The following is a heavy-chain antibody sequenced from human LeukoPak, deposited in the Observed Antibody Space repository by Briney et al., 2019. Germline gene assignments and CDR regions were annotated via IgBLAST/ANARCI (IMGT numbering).Heavy chain of an antibody. CDR2: ISYDGSNK. J-gene: IGHJ4*02. Sequence: GRSLRLSCAASGFTFSSYGMHWVRQAPGKGLEWVAVISYDGSNKYYADSVKGRFTTSRDNSKNTLYLQMNSLRAEDTAMYYCAKDRGSSGWFDYWGQGTLVTVSS. CDR3: AKDRGSSGWFDY. V-gene: IGHV3-30*18. CDR1: GFTFSSYG. D-gene: IGHD6-19*01.